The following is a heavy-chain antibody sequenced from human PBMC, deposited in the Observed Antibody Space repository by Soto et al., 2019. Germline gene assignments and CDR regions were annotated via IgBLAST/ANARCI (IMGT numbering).Heavy chain of an antibody. CDR1: GGTFNSYT. D-gene: IGHD1-26*01. Sequence: SVKVSCKASGGTFNSYTINWVRQAPGRGLEWVGQVVPMYDSVNYAENFQGRVTITADKSTKTAYMELTSLRSEDTALYFCASWRSYSGSYCFDYWGQGTLATVSS. V-gene: IGHV1-69*06. CDR3: ASWRSYSGSYCFDY. CDR2: VVPMYDSV. J-gene: IGHJ4*02.